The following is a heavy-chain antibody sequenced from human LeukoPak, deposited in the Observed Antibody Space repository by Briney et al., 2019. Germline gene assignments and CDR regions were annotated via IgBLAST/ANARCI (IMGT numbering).Heavy chain of an antibody. CDR1: GFTFSDYY. V-gene: IGHV3-11*04. CDR3: ARGYSSSSSDY. D-gene: IGHD6-13*01. Sequence: PGGSLRLSCAASGFTFSDYYMTWIRQAPGKGLEWVSYIGRSGSPIYYADSVKGRFTISRDNSKNTLYLQMNSLRAEDTAVYYCARGYSSSSSDYWGQGTLVTVSS. CDR2: IGRSGSPI. J-gene: IGHJ4*02.